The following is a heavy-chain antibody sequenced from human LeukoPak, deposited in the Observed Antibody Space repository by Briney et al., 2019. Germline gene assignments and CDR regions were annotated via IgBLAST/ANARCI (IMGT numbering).Heavy chain of an antibody. CDR3: ARELRFLEWTTFDY. CDR1: GGSISSYY. CDR2: IYYSGST. D-gene: IGHD3-3*01. V-gene: IGHV4-59*01. Sequence: SETLSLTCTVSGGSISSYYWSWIRQPPGKGLEWIGYIYYSGSTNYNPSLKSRVTISVDTSKNQSSLKLSSVTAADTAVYYCARELRFLEWTTFDYWGQGTLVTVSS. J-gene: IGHJ4*02.